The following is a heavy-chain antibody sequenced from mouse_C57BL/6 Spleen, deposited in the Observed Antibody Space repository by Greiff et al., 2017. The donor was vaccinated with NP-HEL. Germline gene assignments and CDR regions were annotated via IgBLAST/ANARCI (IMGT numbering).Heavy chain of an antibody. CDR3: ARDITTVWYFDV. CDR1: GFTFSDYY. D-gene: IGHD1-1*01. Sequence: EVQLVESEGGLVQPGSSMKLSCTASGFTFSDYYMAWVRQVPEKGLEWVANINYDGSSTYYLDSLKSRFIISRDNAKNILYLQMSSLKSEDTATYYCARDITTVWYFDVWGTGTTVTVSS. J-gene: IGHJ1*03. CDR2: INYDGSST. V-gene: IGHV5-16*01.